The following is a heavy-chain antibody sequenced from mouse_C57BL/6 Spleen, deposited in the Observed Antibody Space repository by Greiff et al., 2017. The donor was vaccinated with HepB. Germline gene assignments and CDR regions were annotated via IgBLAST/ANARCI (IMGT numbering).Heavy chain of an antibody. J-gene: IGHJ4*01. CDR1: GYTFTSYW. Sequence: QVQLQQSGAELVTPGASVKLSCKASGYTFTSYWMHWVKQRPGRGLEWIGRIDPNSGGTKYNEKFKSKATLTVDKPSSTAYMQLSSLTSEDSAVYYCARLIYDGYLYAMDYWGQGTSVTVSS. CDR2: IDPNSGGT. V-gene: IGHV1-72*01. CDR3: ARLIYDGYLYAMDY. D-gene: IGHD2-3*01.